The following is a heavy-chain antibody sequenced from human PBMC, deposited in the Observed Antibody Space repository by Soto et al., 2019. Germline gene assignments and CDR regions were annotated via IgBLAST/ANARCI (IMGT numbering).Heavy chain of an antibody. V-gene: IGHV1-24*01. J-gene: IGHJ4*02. CDR3: ATGFPQWELLQY. CDR2: FDPEEGNT. CDR1: GYTLSELF. Sequence: QVQLVQSGAEVKKPGASVKVSCKVSGYTLSELFVHWVRQAPGKGLEWVGGFDPEEGNTIYAQNFRGRVTMTDDTSTDTAHMELSSLRSDDTAVYYCATGFPQWELLQYWGQGTLLTVSS. D-gene: IGHD1-26*01.